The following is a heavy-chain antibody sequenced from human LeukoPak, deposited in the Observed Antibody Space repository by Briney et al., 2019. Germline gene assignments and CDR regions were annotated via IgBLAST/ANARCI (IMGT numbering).Heavy chain of an antibody. D-gene: IGHD3-16*02. CDR1: GGSISSYY. CDR3: ARGRYYDYVWGSYRNPPLDY. J-gene: IGHJ4*02. Sequence: SETLSLTCTVSGGSISSYYWSWIRQPPGKGLEWIGEINHSGSTNYNPSLKSRVTISVDTSKNQFSLKLSSVTAADTAVYYCARGRYYDYVWGSYRNPPLDYWGQGTLVTVSS. CDR2: INHSGST. V-gene: IGHV4-34*01.